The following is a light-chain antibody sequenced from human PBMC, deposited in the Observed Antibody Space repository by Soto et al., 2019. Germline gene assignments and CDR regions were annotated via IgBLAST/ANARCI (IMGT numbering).Light chain of an antibody. V-gene: IGKV1-5*01. CDR2: DAS. Sequence: DIQMTQSPSSLSASVGDRVTITCRASPYISTWLAWHQQKPGKAPKLLIYDASSLETGVPSRFSGSGSGTEFTLTISSLQPDDSATDHCKPYNTYSTSGQGTKVEI. CDR1: PYISTW. CDR3: KPYNTYST. J-gene: IGKJ1*01.